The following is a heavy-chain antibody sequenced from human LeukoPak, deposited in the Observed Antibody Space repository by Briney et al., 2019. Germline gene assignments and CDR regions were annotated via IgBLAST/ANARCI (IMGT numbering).Heavy chain of an antibody. CDR3: ARAYCSSTSCQYYFDY. D-gene: IGHD2-2*01. CDR1: GFTFNDHY. CDR2: IRNRANSYST. V-gene: IGHV3-72*01. J-gene: IGHJ4*02. Sequence: GGSLRLSCAASGFTFNDHYMDWVRQAPGKGLEWDGRIRNRANSYSTSYAASVKGRFTISRDDSKNSVYLQMDSLKTEDTAVYYCARAYCSSTSCQYYFDYWGQGTLVTVSS.